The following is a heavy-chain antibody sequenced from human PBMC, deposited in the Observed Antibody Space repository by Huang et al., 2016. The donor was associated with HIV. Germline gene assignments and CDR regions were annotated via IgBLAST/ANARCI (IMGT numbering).Heavy chain of an antibody. J-gene: IGHJ5*02. D-gene: IGHD5-18*01. CDR1: GGTFSSYA. Sequence: QVLLVQSGAEVRKPGSSVKVSCTAFGGTFSSYAISGVRQAPGHGLEWMGGIIPIFGTANYTHKFQGRVTITVDESPNTGYMELTRLTSEDTAVYYCARTAYSYGFRQGYNWFDPWGQGTPVTVSS. CDR2: IIPIFGTA. V-gene: IGHV1-69*13. CDR3: ARTAYSYGFRQGYNWFDP.